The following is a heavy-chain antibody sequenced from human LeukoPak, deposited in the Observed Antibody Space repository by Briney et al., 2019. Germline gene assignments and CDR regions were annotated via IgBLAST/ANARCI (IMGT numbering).Heavy chain of an antibody. CDR1: GFTFSSYW. Sequence: GRSLRLSCAASGFTFSSYWMNWVRQAPGRGLEWVANIKPDGSDKFYVDSVKGRFAISRDNARNSLYLQMNSLRAEDTAVYYCARENFEYWAQGTLVTVSP. CDR3: ARENFEY. J-gene: IGHJ4*02. V-gene: IGHV3-7*04. CDR2: IKPDGSDK.